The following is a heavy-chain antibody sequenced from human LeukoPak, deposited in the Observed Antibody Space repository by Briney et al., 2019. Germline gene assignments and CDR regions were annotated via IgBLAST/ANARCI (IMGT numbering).Heavy chain of an antibody. Sequence: SVKVSCKASGGTFSSYAISWVRQAPGQGLEWMGGIIPIFGTANYAQKFQGRVTITTDESTSTAYKELSSLRSEDTAVYYCVVVVVIGYNWFDPWGQGTLVTVSS. CDR2: IIPIFGTA. CDR3: VVVVVIGYNWFDP. CDR1: GGTFSSYA. V-gene: IGHV1-69*05. D-gene: IGHD3-22*01. J-gene: IGHJ5*02.